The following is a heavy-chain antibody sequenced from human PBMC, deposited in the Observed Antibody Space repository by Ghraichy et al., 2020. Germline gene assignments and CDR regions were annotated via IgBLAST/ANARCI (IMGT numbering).Heavy chain of an antibody. V-gene: IGHV1-8*01. Sequence: ASVKVSCKASGYTFTSYDINWVRQATGQGLEWMGWMNPNSGNTGYAQKFQGRVTMTRNTSISTAYMELSSLRSEDTAVYYCARALYDYVWGSSPDAFDIWGQGTMVTVSS. D-gene: IGHD3-16*01. CDR3: ARALYDYVWGSSPDAFDI. J-gene: IGHJ3*02. CDR2: MNPNSGNT. CDR1: GYTFTSYD.